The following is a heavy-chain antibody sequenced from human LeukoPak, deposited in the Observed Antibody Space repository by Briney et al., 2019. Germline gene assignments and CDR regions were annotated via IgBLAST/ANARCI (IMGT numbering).Heavy chain of an antibody. CDR1: GFTFSSYA. D-gene: IGHD3-3*01. V-gene: IGHV3-23*01. CDR3: AARRGYYHYMDV. Sequence: PGGSLRLSCATSGFTFSSYAMAWVRQAPGKGLEWVSSISNTGSNTYYADSVKGRFTISRDNSKNTLSLQMNSLTAEDTAVYYCAARRGYYHYMDVWGKVTTVTVSS. CDR2: ISNTGSNT. J-gene: IGHJ6*03.